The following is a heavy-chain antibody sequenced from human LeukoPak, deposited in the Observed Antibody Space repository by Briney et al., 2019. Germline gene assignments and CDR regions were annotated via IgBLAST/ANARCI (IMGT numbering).Heavy chain of an antibody. J-gene: IGHJ4*02. CDR2: INHIGST. CDR3: ARDRGPGATPTY. D-gene: IGHD1-26*01. V-gene: IGHV4-34*01. Sequence: SETLSLTCAVYGGSFSGYYWSWIRQPPGKGLEWIGEINHIGSTYYNPSLKSRVTISVDTSKNQFSLKLSSVTAADTAVYYCARDRGPGATPTYWGQGTLVTVSS. CDR1: GGSFSGYY.